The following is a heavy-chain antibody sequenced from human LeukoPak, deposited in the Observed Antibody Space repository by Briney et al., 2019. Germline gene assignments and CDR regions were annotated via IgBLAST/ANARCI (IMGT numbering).Heavy chain of an antibody. Sequence: GSLRLSCAASGFTFSSYEMNWVRQAPGKGLEGIGSIYYSGSTYYNPSLKSRVTISVDTSKNQYSLKLSSVTAADTAVYYCARHPFDWLFYMDVWGKGTTVTISS. V-gene: IGHV4-39*01. D-gene: IGHD3-9*01. J-gene: IGHJ6*03. CDR3: ARHPFDWLFYMDV. CDR2: IYYSGST. CDR1: GFTFSSYE.